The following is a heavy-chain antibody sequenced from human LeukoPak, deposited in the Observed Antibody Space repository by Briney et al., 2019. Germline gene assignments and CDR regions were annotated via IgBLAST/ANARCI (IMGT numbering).Heavy chain of an antibody. Sequence: GGSLRLSCAASGFTFSSYAMSWVRRAPGKGLEWVSAISGSGGSTYYADSVKGRFTISRDNSKNTLYLQMNSLRAEDTAVYYCAKDQELELYFDYWGQGTLVTVSS. V-gene: IGHV3-23*01. CDR2: ISGSGGST. D-gene: IGHD1-7*01. CDR1: GFTFSSYA. J-gene: IGHJ4*02. CDR3: AKDQELELYFDY.